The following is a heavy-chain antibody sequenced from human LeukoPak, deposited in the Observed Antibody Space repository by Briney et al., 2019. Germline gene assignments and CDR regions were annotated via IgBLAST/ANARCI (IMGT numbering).Heavy chain of an antibody. CDR2: ISGSGGST. V-gene: IGHV3-23*01. Sequence: GGSLRLSCEGSGFTFSDAWMNWVRQAPGKGLEWVSAISGSGGSTYYADSVKGRFTISRDNSKNTLYLQMNSLRAEDTAVYYCAKALGEALDYWGQGTLVTVSS. CDR3: AKALGEALDY. D-gene: IGHD3-10*01. CDR1: GFTFSDAW. J-gene: IGHJ4*02.